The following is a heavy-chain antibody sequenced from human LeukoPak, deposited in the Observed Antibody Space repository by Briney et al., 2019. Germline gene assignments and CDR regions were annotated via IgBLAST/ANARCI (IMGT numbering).Heavy chain of an antibody. CDR3: AKELRECSGGSCSFVYYYYYYMDV. CDR1: GFTFASYG. CDR2: ISGSDGTT. D-gene: IGHD2-15*01. Sequence: PGGSLRLSCAASGFTFASYGMTWVRQAPGKGLEWVSTISGSDGTTYYADSVKGRFTISRDSSKDTLYLQMNSLRAEDTAVYYCAKELRECSGGSCSFVYYYYYYMDVWGKGTTVTVSS. J-gene: IGHJ6*03. V-gene: IGHV3-23*01.